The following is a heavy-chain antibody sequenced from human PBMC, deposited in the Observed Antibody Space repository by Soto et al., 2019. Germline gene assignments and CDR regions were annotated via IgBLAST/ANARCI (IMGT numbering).Heavy chain of an antibody. CDR3: ARGRAMDNDY. J-gene: IGHJ4*02. V-gene: IGHV1-8*02. Sequence: ASVKVCKASGYTFTSYGISWVRQATGQGLEWMGWMNPNSGNTGYAQKFQGRVTMTRNTSISTAYMELSSLRSEDTAVYYCARGRAMDNDYWGQGTLVTVSS. D-gene: IGHD5-18*01. CDR2: MNPNSGNT. CDR1: GYTFTSYG.